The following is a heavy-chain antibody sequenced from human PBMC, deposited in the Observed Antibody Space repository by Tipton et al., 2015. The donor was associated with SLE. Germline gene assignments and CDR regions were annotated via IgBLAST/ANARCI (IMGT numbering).Heavy chain of an antibody. CDR1: GFIFSSYA. J-gene: IGHJ4*02. CDR3: ASYTSAWFGLEY. V-gene: IGHV3-30*02. D-gene: IGHD6-19*01. CDR2: IRNDGSNA. Sequence: GSLRLSCAASGFIFSSYAMHWVRQAPGKGLEWVAFIRNDGSNAYYVDSVKGRFTVSRDNSKNTVYVQMNSLRAEDTAMYYCASYTSAWFGLEYWGQGTLVTVSS.